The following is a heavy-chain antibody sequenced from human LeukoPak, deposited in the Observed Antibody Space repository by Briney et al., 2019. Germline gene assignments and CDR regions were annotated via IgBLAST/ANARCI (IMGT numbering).Heavy chain of an antibody. D-gene: IGHD6-13*01. CDR3: GRAIAAADGY. CDR2: IIQDGSKK. Sequence: GGSLRLSCEASGFTFSSYWMNWVRQAPGKGLEWVANIIQDGSKKYYLDSVKGRFTISRDNAKNSLYLQMNSLRAEDTAVYYCGRAIAAADGYWGQGTLGTGSS. J-gene: IGHJ4*02. V-gene: IGHV3-7*01. CDR1: GFTFSSYW.